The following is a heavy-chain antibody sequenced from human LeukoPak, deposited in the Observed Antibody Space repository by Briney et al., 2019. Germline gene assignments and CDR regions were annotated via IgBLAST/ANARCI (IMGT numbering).Heavy chain of an antibody. J-gene: IGHJ4*02. D-gene: IGHD3-10*01. V-gene: IGHV3-23*01. CDR1: GFSFSSFV. CDR3: AKSRTDYWGAGSYVGGLDY. Sequence: PEGSLRLSCAASGFSFSSFVMSWVRQAPGKGLEWVSGLSGSGDTTYYADSAKGRFTISRDNSKNTLYLEMNSLRADDTAVYYCAKSRTDYWGAGSYVGGLDYWGQGALVTVSS. CDR2: LSGSGDTT.